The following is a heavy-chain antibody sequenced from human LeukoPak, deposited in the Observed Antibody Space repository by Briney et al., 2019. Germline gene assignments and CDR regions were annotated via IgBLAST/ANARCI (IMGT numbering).Heavy chain of an antibody. J-gene: IGHJ4*02. CDR1: GFTFSSYG. CDR3: ATYSSGWYVY. V-gene: IGHV3-30*03. Sequence: PGGSLRLSCAASGFTFSSYGMHWVRQAPGKGLEWVAVISYDGSNKYYADSVKGRFTISRDNSKNTLYLQMNSLRAEDTAVYYCATYSSGWYVYWGQGTLVTVSS. D-gene: IGHD6-19*01. CDR2: ISYDGSNK.